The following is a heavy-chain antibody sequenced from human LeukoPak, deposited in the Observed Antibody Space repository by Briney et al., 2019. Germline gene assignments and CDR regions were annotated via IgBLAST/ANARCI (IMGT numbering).Heavy chain of an antibody. Sequence: GGSLRLSCAASGFTFSSYGMHWVRQAPGKGLEGVAFIRYDGSNKYYADSVKGRFTISRDNSKNTLYLQMNSLRADDTAVYHCANLDSLDCSSTSSYHVGYWGQGTLVTVSS. CDR1: GFTFSSYG. D-gene: IGHD2-2*01. V-gene: IGHV3-30*02. CDR2: IRYDGSNK. J-gene: IGHJ4*02. CDR3: ANLDSLDCSSTSSYHVGY.